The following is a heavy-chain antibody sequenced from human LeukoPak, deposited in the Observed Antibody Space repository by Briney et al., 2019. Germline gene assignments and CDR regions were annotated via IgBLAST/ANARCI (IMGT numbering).Heavy chain of an antibody. CDR3: ARYSGYDGNFDY. Sequence: PSETLSLTCTVSGYSISSGYYWGWIRQPPGKGLEWIGSIYYSGSTYYNPSLKSRVTISVDTSKNQFSLKLSSVTAADTAVYYCARYSGYDGNFDYWGQGTLVTVSS. CDR2: IYYSGST. J-gene: IGHJ4*02. V-gene: IGHV4-38-2*02. D-gene: IGHD5-12*01. CDR1: GYSISSGYY.